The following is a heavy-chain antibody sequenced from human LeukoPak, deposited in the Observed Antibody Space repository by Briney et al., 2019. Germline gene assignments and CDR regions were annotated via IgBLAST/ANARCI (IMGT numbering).Heavy chain of an antibody. J-gene: IGHJ4*02. CDR3: ARGASIRIEDNFDY. CDR1: GGTFSSYA. D-gene: IGHD1-26*01. V-gene: IGHV1-69*13. Sequence: SVKVSCKASGGTFSSYAISWVRQSPGQGLEWMGGIIPIFGTANYAQKFQGRVTITADESTSTAYMELSSLRSEDTAVYYCARGASIRIEDNFDYWGQGTLVTVSS. CDR2: IIPIFGTA.